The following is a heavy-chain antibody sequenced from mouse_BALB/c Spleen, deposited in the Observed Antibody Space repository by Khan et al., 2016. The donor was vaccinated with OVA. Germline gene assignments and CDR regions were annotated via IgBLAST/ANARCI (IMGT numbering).Heavy chain of an antibody. J-gene: IGHJ2*01. CDR3: ARGRLLRRCRDYFDY. D-gene: IGHD1-1*01. V-gene: IGHV3-2*02. CDR1: GYSFTSDYA. CDR2: ISYSGST. Sequence: EVQLKESGPGLLKPSQSLSLSCTVTGYSFTSDYAWNWIRQFPGNKLEWMAYISYSGSTTSSPSLRSRISITRDTSKNPSFLQLNYVSTEDTAAYYCARGRLLRRCRDYFDYWGQGTTVTVSS.